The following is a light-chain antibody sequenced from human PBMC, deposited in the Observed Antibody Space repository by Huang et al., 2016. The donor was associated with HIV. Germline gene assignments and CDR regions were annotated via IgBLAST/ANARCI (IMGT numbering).Light chain of an antibody. V-gene: IGKV3-15*01. CDR3: QQYNNFYT. Sequence: EIVLTQSPATLSVSPGERATLSSRASQRVSGSLAWYQQKPGQAPRLLSYGASTRATGVPARFSGSGSGTEFTLTISSLQSEDFAVYYCQQYNNFYTFGPGTRVDIK. J-gene: IGKJ3*01. CDR2: GAS. CDR1: QRVSGS.